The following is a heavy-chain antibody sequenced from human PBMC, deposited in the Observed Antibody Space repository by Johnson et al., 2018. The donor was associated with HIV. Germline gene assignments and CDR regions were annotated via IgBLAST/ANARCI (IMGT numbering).Heavy chain of an antibody. CDR3: AKDLSVVVPAAPDAFDI. V-gene: IGHV3-23*04. CDR2: ISGSGGST. D-gene: IGHD2-2*01. Sequence: VQLVESGGGLVKPGGSLRLSCAASGFTFSNAWMSWVRQAPGKGLEWVSGISGSGGSTYYADSVKGRFTISRDNSKNTLYLQMNSLRAEDTAVYYCAKDLSVVVPAAPDAFDIWGLGTMVTVSS. J-gene: IGHJ3*02. CDR1: GFTFSNAW.